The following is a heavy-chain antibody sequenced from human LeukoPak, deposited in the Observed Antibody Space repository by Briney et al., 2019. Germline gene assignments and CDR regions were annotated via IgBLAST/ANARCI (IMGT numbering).Heavy chain of an antibody. Sequence: GRSLRPSCAASGFTVSSNYISWVRQAPRKWLEWVSVIYIVGSTYYADSVKGGFTISRDNSKNTLNLQMKSLRPEDTAVYYFARDRVYDSSGYYYGLLAYWGQGTLV. CDR3: ARDRVYDSSGYYYGLLAY. D-gene: IGHD3-22*01. V-gene: IGHV3-53*01. CDR2: IYIVGST. CDR1: GFTVSSNY. J-gene: IGHJ4*02.